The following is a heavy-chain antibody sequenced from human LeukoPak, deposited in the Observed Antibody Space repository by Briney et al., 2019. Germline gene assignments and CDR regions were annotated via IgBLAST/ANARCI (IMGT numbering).Heavy chain of an antibody. V-gene: IGHV4-61*01. CDR1: GGSVSSGSYY. J-gene: IGHJ4*02. Sequence: SETLSLTCTVSGGSVSSGSYYWRWIRQPPGRGLEWIAYIHYSGSAAYNPSLKSRVTISRDMSTNQFSLKMTSVTAADTAVYFCARDMGAPDYGSYSVDYWGQGTLVTVS. CDR3: ARDMGAPDYGSYSVDY. D-gene: IGHD4-23*01. CDR2: IHYSGSA.